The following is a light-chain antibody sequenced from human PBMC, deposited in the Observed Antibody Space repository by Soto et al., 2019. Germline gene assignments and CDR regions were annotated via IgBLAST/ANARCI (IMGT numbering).Light chain of an antibody. CDR1: QSVSNNY. J-gene: IGKJ4*01. CDR2: GAS. Sequence: EIVFTQSPGTLSLSPGERATLSCRASQSVSNNYLAWYQQKPGQAPRLLIYGASSRATGIPDRFSGSGSATDFTLTISRLEPEDFAVYFCQQSGSSPLTFGGGTKVDIK. CDR3: QQSGSSPLT. V-gene: IGKV3-20*01.